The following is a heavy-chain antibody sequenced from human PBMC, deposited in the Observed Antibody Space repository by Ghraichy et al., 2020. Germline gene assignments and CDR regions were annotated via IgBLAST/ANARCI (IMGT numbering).Heavy chain of an antibody. CDR3: ARASTVVGFYYYDGMDV. Sequence: LSLTCVGSGFNFGSYNMNWVRQSPGKDLEWVSYITSSSRSIFYADSVKGRFTISRDNAQNSLYLQMNSLRDEDTAVYYCARASTVVGFYYYDGMDVWGQGTTVTVSS. D-gene: IGHD4-23*01. CDR2: ITSSSRSI. V-gene: IGHV3-48*02. CDR1: GFNFGSYN. J-gene: IGHJ6*02.